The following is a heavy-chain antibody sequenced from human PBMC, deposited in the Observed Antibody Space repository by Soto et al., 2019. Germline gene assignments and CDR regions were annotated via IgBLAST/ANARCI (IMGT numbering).Heavy chain of an antibody. Sequence: QVQLQESGPGLVKPSQTLCLTCTVSGGSISSGGYYWSWIRQQPGNGLEWIGYIYYSGSTYYNPSLKSRVTISVDTSKNQFSLKLSSVTAADTAVYYCARVRGYYDTPYYFDYWGQGTLVTVSS. CDR3: ARVRGYYDTPYYFDY. CDR1: GGSISSGGYY. CDR2: IYYSGST. J-gene: IGHJ4*02. V-gene: IGHV4-31*03. D-gene: IGHD3-22*01.